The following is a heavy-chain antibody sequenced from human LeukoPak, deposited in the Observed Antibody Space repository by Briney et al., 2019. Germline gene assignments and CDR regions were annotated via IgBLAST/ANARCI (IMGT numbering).Heavy chain of an antibody. D-gene: IGHD3-22*01. CDR3: ARGYYDSSGYSHPFDC. CDR2: IHYSEST. J-gene: IGHJ4*02. V-gene: IGHV4-59*01. CDR1: AGSIGAIC. Sequence: SETLSLTCTVAAGSIGAICWSWVRQPPGKGLGWVGYIHYSESTNYNHSLKSRVTISVDTSKNQVSLKRSSVTAADTAVYYCARGYYDSSGYSHPFDCWGQGTLVTVST.